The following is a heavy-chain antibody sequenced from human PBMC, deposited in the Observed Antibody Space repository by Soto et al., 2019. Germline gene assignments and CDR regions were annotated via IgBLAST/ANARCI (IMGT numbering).Heavy chain of an antibody. CDR2: FNAANGNT. D-gene: IGHD6-6*01. Sequence: QVQLVQSGAEEKKPGASVKVSCKASGYTFTSYAMHWVRRAPGQRLEWMGWFNAANGNTKYSQKFQGRVTITRDTSASTAYMELSSLRSEDTAVYYCARDGARRSSSFYYYYYGMDVWGQGTTVTVSS. J-gene: IGHJ6*02. V-gene: IGHV1-3*05. CDR3: ARDGARRSSSFYYYYYGMDV. CDR1: GYTFTSYA.